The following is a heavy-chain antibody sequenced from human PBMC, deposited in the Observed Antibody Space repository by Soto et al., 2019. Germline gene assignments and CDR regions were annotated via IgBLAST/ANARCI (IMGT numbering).Heavy chain of an antibody. CDR1: GFTFSSYG. D-gene: IGHD2-8*01. V-gene: IGHV3-30*18. CDR3: AKDLVIMVYAGDFDP. Sequence: QVQLVESGGGVVQPGRSLRLSCAASGFTFSSYGMHWVRQAPGKGLEWVAVISYDGSNKYYADSVKGRFTISRDNSKNTLYLQMNSLRAEDTAVYYCAKDLVIMVYAGDFDPWGQGTLVTVSS. J-gene: IGHJ5*02. CDR2: ISYDGSNK.